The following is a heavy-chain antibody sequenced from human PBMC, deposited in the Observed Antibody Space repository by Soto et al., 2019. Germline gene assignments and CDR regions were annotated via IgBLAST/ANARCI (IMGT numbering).Heavy chain of an antibody. J-gene: IGHJ4*02. Sequence: QVQLVQSGAAVKEPGASVKVSCRASGYTFTTYYVHWVRQAPGQGLEWMGIINPSGGSTSYAQKFRGRVTMTRDTSTSTVYMALSSLRSEDTAMYYCARASSGAPYAHFDYWGQGPLVTVSS. D-gene: IGHD6-25*01. V-gene: IGHV1-46*01. CDR2: INPSGGST. CDR1: GYTFTTYY. CDR3: ARASSGAPYAHFDY.